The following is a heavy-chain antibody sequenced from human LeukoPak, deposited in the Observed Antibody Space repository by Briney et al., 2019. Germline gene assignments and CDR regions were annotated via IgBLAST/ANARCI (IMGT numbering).Heavy chain of an antibody. J-gene: IGHJ4*02. Sequence: GESLKISCQGSGYNFPIYWIGWVRQMPGQGLEWMGIIYPDDSNTIYGPSFQGQVTISADKSISTAYLQWSSLKASDTAMYYCARFRRGSSGFRFDYWGQGTLVTVSS. CDR1: GYNFPIYW. CDR2: IYPDDSNT. CDR3: ARFRRGSSGFRFDY. D-gene: IGHD6-19*01. V-gene: IGHV5-51*01.